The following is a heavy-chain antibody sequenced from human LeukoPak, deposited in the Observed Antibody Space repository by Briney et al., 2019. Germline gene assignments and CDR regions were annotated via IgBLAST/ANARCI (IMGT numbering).Heavy chain of an antibody. D-gene: IGHD3-9*01. CDR1: GYSLTELS. J-gene: IGHJ4*02. Sequence: GASVKVSCKVSGYSLTELSMHWVRQAPGKGLEWMGGFDPEDGETIYAQKFRGRVTMTEDTSTDTAYMELSSLRSEDTAMYFCAPLLTGYYDYWGQGTLVTVSS. V-gene: IGHV1-24*01. CDR3: APLLTGYYDY. CDR2: FDPEDGET.